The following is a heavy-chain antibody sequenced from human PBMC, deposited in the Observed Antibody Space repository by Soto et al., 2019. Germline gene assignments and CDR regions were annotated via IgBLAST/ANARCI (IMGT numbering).Heavy chain of an antibody. CDR2: LLRSGSST. CDR1: GFTFRSYA. J-gene: IGHJ5*02. V-gene: IGHV3-23*01. CDR3: AKDAVSGDGVWLLDS. D-gene: IGHD4-17*01. Sequence: PGGSLRLSCAASGFTFRSYAMSWARQAPGEGLEWVSSLLRSGSSTYYADSVKGRFTISSDISANSLYLQMDSLRAEDTAVYYCAKDAVSGDGVWLLDSWGQGTVVTVSS.